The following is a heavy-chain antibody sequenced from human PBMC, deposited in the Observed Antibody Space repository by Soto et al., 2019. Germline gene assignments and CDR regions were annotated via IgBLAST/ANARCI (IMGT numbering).Heavy chain of an antibody. V-gene: IGHV3-7*01. CDR3: ARSGDNYNLLDY. CDR1: GFTFSSYW. D-gene: IGHD1-1*01. Sequence: GWSLRLSCAASGFTFSSYWMSWVRQAPGKGLEWVANTKQDGSEKYYVDSVKGRFTISRDNAKNSLYLQINSLRGEDTAIYYCARSGDNYNLLDYWGQGTPVTVSS. J-gene: IGHJ4*02. CDR2: TKQDGSEK.